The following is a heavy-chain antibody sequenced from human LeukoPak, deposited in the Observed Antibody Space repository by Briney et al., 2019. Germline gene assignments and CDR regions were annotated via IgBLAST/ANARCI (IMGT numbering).Heavy chain of an antibody. CDR2: ISSSSSYI. CDR3: ARAVAGTR. V-gene: IGHV3-21*01. J-gene: IGHJ4*02. D-gene: IGHD6-19*01. Sequence: GGSLRLSCASSGFTLSSYSMNTLPQAPGKGLECVSSISSSSSYIYYAHSVKGRVTISRHNAKNSLYLQMNSLRAEDTAVYYCARAVAGTRWGQGTLVTVSS. CDR1: GFTLSSYS.